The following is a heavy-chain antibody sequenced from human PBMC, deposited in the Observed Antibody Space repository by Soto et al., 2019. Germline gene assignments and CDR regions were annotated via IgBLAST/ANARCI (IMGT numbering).Heavy chain of an antibody. CDR3: ARRSSSWYFDY. Sequence: EVQLLESGGGLVQPGGSLRLSCAASGFTFSSYAMNWVRQAPGKGLEWVSVISGSGGSTYYADSVKGRFTISRDNSKNTLYLQRNSLRAEGTAVYYCARRSSSWYFDYWGQGTLVTVSS. J-gene: IGHJ4*02. CDR1: GFTFSSYA. V-gene: IGHV3-23*01. D-gene: IGHD6-13*01. CDR2: ISGSGGST.